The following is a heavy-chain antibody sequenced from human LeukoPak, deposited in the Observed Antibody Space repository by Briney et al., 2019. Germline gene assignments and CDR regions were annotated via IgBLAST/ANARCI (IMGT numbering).Heavy chain of an antibody. CDR1: GFPVSTNY. Sequence: GGSLRLSCAASGFPVSTNYMSWVRQAPGKGLEWVANIKQDGSEKYYVDSVKGRLTISRDNAKTSLYLQMNSLRAEDTAVYYCARDVLAAGATGTFDIWGQGTMVTVSS. CDR2: IKQDGSEK. D-gene: IGHD1-14*01. V-gene: IGHV3-7*03. CDR3: ARDVLAAGATGTFDI. J-gene: IGHJ3*02.